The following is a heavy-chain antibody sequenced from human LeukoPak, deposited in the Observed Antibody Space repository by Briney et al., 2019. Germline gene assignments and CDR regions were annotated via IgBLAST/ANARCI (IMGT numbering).Heavy chain of an antibody. CDR2: INPNSGGT. CDR1: GYTFTGYY. D-gene: IGHD4-17*01. Sequence: ASVKVSCTASGYTFTGYYSHWVRQAPGQGLEWMGWINPNSGGTNYAQKFQGRVTMTRDTSISSAYMELNRLRSDDTAVYYCARDSVTVTTPQIDYWGQGTLVTVSS. V-gene: IGHV1-2*02. J-gene: IGHJ4*02. CDR3: ARDSVTVTTPQIDY.